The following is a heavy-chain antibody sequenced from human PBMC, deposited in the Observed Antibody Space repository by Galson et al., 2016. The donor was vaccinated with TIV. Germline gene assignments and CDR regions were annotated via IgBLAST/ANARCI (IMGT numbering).Heavy chain of an antibody. CDR1: GYRFPTHW. V-gene: IGHV5-51*03. CDR3: ARSPADPQYSYYYIDV. J-gene: IGHJ6*03. CDR2: IYPGDSDT. Sequence: SGAEVKQSGESLKISCKASGYRFPTHWIGWVRQMPGKGLEWMGIIYPGDSDTRYSPSFQGQVTISADKSISTAYLQWSALRASDTAMYYCARSPADPQYSYYYIDVWGKGTTVTVSS.